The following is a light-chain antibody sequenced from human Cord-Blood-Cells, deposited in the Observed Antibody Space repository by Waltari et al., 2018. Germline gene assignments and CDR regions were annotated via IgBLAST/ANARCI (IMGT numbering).Light chain of an antibody. CDR1: QSVRSY. CDR3: QQRSNWPPT. Sequence: EIVLTQSPATLSLSPGERATLSCRASQSVRSYLAWYQQKPGQAPRLLIYDAANRATGIPARVSSSGSETDFTLTISSLEPEDFAVYYCQQRSNWPPTFDQGTKVEIK. CDR2: DAA. J-gene: IGKJ1*01. V-gene: IGKV3-11*01.